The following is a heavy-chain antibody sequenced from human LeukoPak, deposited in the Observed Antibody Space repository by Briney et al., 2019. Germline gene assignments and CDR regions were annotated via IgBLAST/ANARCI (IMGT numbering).Heavy chain of an antibody. J-gene: IGHJ6*02. CDR2: ISYDGSNK. Sequence: GRSLRLSCAASGFTFSSYGMHWVRQAPGKGLEGVAVISYDGSNKYYADSVKGRFTISRDNSKNTLYLQMNSLRAEDTAVYYCAKDKTWSGYSTYYYYGMDVWGQGTTVTVSS. CDR1: GFTFSSYG. V-gene: IGHV3-30*18. CDR3: AKDKTWSGYSTYYYYGMDV. D-gene: IGHD3-3*01.